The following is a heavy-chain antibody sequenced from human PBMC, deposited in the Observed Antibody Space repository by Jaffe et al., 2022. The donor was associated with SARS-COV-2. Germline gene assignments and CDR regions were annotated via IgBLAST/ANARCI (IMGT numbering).Heavy chain of an antibody. CDR3: ATLGSSSSPDY. CDR2: INPNSGGT. Sequence: QVPLVQSGAEVKKPGASVKVSCTASGYTFTDYYMHWVRQAPGQGLEWMGRINPNSGGTIFARKFQGRVSMTSDTSISTAYMELNRLRSDDTAVYYCATLGSSSSPDYWGQGSLITVSS. J-gene: IGHJ4*02. D-gene: IGHD6-6*01. V-gene: IGHV1-2*06. CDR1: GYTFTDYY.